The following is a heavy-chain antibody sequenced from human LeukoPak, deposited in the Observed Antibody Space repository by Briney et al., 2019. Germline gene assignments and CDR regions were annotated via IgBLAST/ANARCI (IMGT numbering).Heavy chain of an antibody. CDR3: ARRAGSYFADAFDI. D-gene: IGHD1-26*01. V-gene: IGHV1-3*01. CDR1: GYTFTSYA. Sequence: ASVKVSCKASGYTFTSYAMHWVRQAPGQGLEWMGWINAGNGNTKYSQKFQGRVTITRDTSASTAYMELSSLRSEDTAVYYCARRAGSYFADAFDIWGQGTMVTVSS. J-gene: IGHJ3*02. CDR2: INAGNGNT.